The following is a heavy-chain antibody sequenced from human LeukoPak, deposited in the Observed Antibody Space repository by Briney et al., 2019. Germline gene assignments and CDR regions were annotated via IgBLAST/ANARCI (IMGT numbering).Heavy chain of an antibody. CDR2: INHSGST. J-gene: IGHJ4*02. D-gene: IGHD6-13*01. Sequence: KPSETLSLTCAVYGGSFSGYYRSWIRQPPGKGLEWIGEINHSGSTNYNPSLKSRVSISVDSSKNQFSLKVSSVTAADTAVYYCARGSDTAAGLYWGQGTLVTVSS. V-gene: IGHV4-34*01. CDR1: GGSFSGYY. CDR3: ARGSDTAAGLY.